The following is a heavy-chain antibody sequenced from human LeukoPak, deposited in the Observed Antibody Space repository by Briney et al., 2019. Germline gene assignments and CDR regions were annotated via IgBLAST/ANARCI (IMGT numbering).Heavy chain of an antibody. CDR3: VRETQWVVGDWSDP. J-gene: IGHJ5*02. D-gene: IGHD1-26*01. CDR2: ITTYNGDT. Sequence: AASVKVSCKASGFTFINYVISWVRQAPGQGLEWMGGITTYNGDTHYAQSLQGRVTITTDTSTATAYMELRSLESDDTDVYYCVRETQWVVGDWSDPWGQGTLVIVSS. V-gene: IGHV1-18*01. CDR1: GFTFINYV.